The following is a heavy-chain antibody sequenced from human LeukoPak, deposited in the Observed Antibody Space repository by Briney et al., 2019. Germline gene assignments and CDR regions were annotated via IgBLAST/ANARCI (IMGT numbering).Heavy chain of an antibody. J-gene: IGHJ3*02. V-gene: IGHV4-30-2*01. D-gene: IGHD4-17*01. CDR3: ARTYGFGAFDI. Sequence: SQTLSLTSAVSGGSISSGGYSWSWIRQPPGKGLEWIGYIYHSGSTYYNPSLKSRVTISVDRSKNQFSLKLSSVTAADTAVYYCARTYGFGAFDIWGQGTMVTVSS. CDR2: IYHSGST. CDR1: GGSISSGGYS.